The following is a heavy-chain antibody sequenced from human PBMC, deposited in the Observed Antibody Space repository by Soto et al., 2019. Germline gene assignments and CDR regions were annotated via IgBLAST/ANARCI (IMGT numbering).Heavy chain of an antibody. Sequence: EVQLVESGGGLVQPGGSLRLSCAASGFTFTSYWMTWVRQAPGKGLEWVANIKQDGGEKYYVGSVKGRFTISRDNAENSLYLQLDRRRAEDAAVYYCARGAFPTWGTYPLDYWGQGTLVTVSS. D-gene: IGHD3-16*02. CDR3: ARGAFPTWGTYPLDY. V-gene: IGHV3-7*04. CDR1: GFTFTSYW. CDR2: IKQDGGEK. J-gene: IGHJ4*02.